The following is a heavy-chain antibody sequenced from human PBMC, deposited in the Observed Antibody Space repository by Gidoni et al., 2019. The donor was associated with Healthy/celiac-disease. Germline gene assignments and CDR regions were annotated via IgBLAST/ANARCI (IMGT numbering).Heavy chain of an antibody. V-gene: IGHV3-23*01. D-gene: IGHD6-19*01. CDR3: AKEGGAGQWLPKGWFDP. CDR2: VSGSGGST. CDR1: GLHFSSSP. Sequence: EVQLLESGGGLVQPGGSLRLSCAAYGLHFSSSPMSWFRQAPGKGREVVSAVSGSGGSTYYADSVKGRFTISRDNSKNTLYLQMTSLRAEDTAVYYCAKEGGAGQWLPKGWFDPWGQGTLVTVSS. J-gene: IGHJ5*02.